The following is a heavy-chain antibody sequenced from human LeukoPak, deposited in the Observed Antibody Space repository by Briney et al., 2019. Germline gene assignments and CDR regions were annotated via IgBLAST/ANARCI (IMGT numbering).Heavy chain of an antibody. CDR3: ARDSWAAAGTLYYYYYGMDV. D-gene: IGHD6-13*01. V-gene: IGHV4-59*01. J-gene: IGHJ6*02. Sequence: SETLSLTCTVSGTSISNYYWSWIRQPPGKGLEWTGYIYYSGSTNYNPSLKSRVTISVDTSKNQFSLKLSSVTAADTAVYYCARDSWAAAGTLYYYYYGMDVWGQGTTVTVSS. CDR2: IYYSGST. CDR1: GTSISNYY.